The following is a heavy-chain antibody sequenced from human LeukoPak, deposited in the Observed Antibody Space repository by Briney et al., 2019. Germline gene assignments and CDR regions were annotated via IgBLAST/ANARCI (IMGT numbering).Heavy chain of an antibody. CDR2: IYYSGST. D-gene: IGHD3-16*01. CDR3: AGGRPPVLDY. V-gene: IGHV4-31*03. J-gene: IGHJ4*02. Sequence: PSETLSLTCTVSGGSISSGGYYWSWIRQHPGKGLEWIGYIYYSGSTYYNPSLKSRVTISVDTSKNQFSLKLSSVTAADTAVYYCAGGRPPVLDYWGQGTLVTVSS. CDR1: GGSISSGGYY.